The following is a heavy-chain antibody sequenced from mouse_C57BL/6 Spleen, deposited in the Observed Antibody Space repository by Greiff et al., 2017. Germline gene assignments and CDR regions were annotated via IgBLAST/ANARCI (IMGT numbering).Heavy chain of an antibody. J-gene: IGHJ1*03. CDR2: IDPEDGDT. CDR1: GFNIKDYY. V-gene: IGHV14-1*01. CDR3: TSPGAYYSNIYWYFGV. Sequence: EVQLQQSGAELVRPGASVKLSCTASGFNIKDYYMHWVKQRPEQGLEWIGRIDPEDGDTEYAPKFQGKATMTADTSSNTAYLQLSSLTSEDTAVYYCTSPGAYYSNIYWYFGVWGTGTTVTVSS. D-gene: IGHD2-5*01.